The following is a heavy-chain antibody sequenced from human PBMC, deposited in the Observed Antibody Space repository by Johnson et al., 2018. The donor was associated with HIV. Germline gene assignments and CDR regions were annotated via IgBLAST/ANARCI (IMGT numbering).Heavy chain of an antibody. D-gene: IGHD1-26*01. V-gene: IGHV3-9*01. Sequence: VQLVESGGGLVQPGRSLRLSCAASGFTFDDYAMHWVRQAPGKGLEWVSGISWNSGSIGYADSVKGRFTISRDNAKNSLYLQMNSLRAEDTAVYYCARGDGATGYHDAFDIWGQGTMFTVSS. CDR2: ISWNSGSI. CDR3: ARGDGATGYHDAFDI. CDR1: GFTFDDYA. J-gene: IGHJ3*02.